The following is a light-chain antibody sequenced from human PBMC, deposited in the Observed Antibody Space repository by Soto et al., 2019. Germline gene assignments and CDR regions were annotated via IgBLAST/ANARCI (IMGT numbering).Light chain of an antibody. CDR1: SSNIGAGYD. Sequence: QSVLTQPPSVSGAPGQRVTISCTGSSSNIGAGYDVHWYQQLPGTAPKLLIYGTSNRPSGVPDRFSGSKSGTSASLAITGRQAEDEADYYCQSYDSSLSGCVFGTGTKLTVL. CDR2: GTS. V-gene: IGLV1-40*01. J-gene: IGLJ1*01. CDR3: QSYDSSLSGCV.